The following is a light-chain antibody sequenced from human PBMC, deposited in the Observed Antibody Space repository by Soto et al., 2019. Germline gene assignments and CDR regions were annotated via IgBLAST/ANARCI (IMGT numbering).Light chain of an antibody. CDR3: SSYAGSNNVG. V-gene: IGLV2-8*01. Sequence: QSVLTQPPSASGSPGQSVTISCTGTSSDVGGYNYVSWYQQHPGKAPKLMIYEVSKRPSGVPDRFSGSKSGNTASLTVSGLQAEDAADYYCSSYAGSNNVGFGGGTKVTVL. J-gene: IGLJ2*01. CDR2: EVS. CDR1: SSDVGGYNY.